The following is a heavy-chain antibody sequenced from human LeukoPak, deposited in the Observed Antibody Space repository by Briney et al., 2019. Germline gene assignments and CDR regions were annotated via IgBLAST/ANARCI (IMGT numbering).Heavy chain of an antibody. CDR3: AKDNSSWAFDY. D-gene: IGHD6-13*01. CDR2: TRYDGSEK. CDR1: GFTFSSYG. Sequence: GGSLRLSCAASGFTFSSYGMHWVRQAPGKGLEWMAFTRYDGSEKWYADSVKGRFTISRDNSKNTLYLQMSTLRPEDTAVYYCAKDNSSWAFDYWGQGTLVTVSS. J-gene: IGHJ4*02. V-gene: IGHV3-30*02.